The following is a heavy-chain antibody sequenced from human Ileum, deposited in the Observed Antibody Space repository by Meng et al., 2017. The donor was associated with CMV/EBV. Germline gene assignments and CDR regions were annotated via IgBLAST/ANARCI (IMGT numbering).Heavy chain of an antibody. J-gene: IGHJ4*02. CDR3: ARDLRGPNDY. CDR2: INRDGSIR. D-gene: IGHD3-16*01. V-gene: IGHV3-74*01. Sequence: LSCAASGFTCSTYWMHWVRQPPGKGLVWVSRINRDGSIRDYADSVKGRFSISRDNGKNTLYLQMNSLRAEDTAVYYCARDLRGPNDYWGQGTLVTVSS. CDR1: GFTCSTYW.